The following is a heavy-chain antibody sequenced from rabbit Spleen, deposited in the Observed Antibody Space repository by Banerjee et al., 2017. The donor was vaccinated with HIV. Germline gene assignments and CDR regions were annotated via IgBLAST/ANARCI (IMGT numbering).Heavy chain of an antibody. D-gene: IGHD8-1*01. CDR3: ARDTGSSFSSYGMDL. CDR2: IAGGASGFT. Sequence: QQQLEESGGGLVKPEGSLTLTCKASGFSFSSSDYMCWVRQAPGKELEWFSCIAGGASGFTYAATWAKGRFTCSKTSSTTVTLQMTSLTVADTATYFCARDTGSSFSSYGMDLWGPGTLVTVS. CDR1: GFSFSSSDY. J-gene: IGHJ6*01. V-gene: IGHV1S45*01.